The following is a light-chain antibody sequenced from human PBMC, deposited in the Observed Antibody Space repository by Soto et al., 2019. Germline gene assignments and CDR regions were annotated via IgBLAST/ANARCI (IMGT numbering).Light chain of an antibody. CDR2: EVS. Sequence: QSALTQPPSASGSPGQSVTISCTGTSSDVGGYNYVSWYQQHQGKAPKLMIYEVSKRPSGVPDRFSGSKSGNTASLTVSGLQAEDGADYYCSSYAGSNNLVVFGGGTKLTVL. J-gene: IGLJ2*01. V-gene: IGLV2-8*01. CDR3: SSYAGSNNLVV. CDR1: SSDVGGYNY.